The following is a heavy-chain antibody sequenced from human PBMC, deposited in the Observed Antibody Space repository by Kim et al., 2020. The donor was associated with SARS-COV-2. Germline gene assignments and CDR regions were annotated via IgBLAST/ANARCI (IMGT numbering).Heavy chain of an antibody. D-gene: IGHD1-26*01. Sequence: GGSLRLSCAASGFTFSSYAMSWVRQAPGKGLEWVSAISGSGGSTYYADSVKGRFTISRDNSKNTLYLQMNSLRAEDTAVYYCAKDPARKSGSYYVYWFDPWGQGTLVTVSS. CDR2: ISGSGGST. V-gene: IGHV3-23*01. CDR3: AKDPARKSGSYYVYWFDP. J-gene: IGHJ5*02. CDR1: GFTFSSYA.